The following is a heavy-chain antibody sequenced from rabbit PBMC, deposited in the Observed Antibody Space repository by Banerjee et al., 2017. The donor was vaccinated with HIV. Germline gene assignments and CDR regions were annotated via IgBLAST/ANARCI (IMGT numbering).Heavy chain of an antibody. CDR1: GFDFSTYG. CDR2: INTSSGNT. D-gene: IGHD1-1*01. J-gene: IGHJ4*01. V-gene: IGHV1S45*01. CDR3: ARDLTGVIGWNFKL. Sequence: QLEESGGGLVQPGGSLKLSCKASGFDFSTYGVSWVRQAPGKGLEWIGYINTSSGNTVYASWAKGRFTISKTSSTTVTLQMTSLTAADTATYFCARDLTGVIGWNFKLWGPGTLVTVS.